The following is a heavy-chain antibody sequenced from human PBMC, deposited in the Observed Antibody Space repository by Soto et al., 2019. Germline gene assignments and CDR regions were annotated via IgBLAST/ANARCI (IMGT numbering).Heavy chain of an antibody. J-gene: IGHJ6*02. CDR1: GYSVARYF. D-gene: IGHD3-3*01. V-gene: IGHV1-46*01. CDR2: INPSADTT. Sequence: ASVKVSCKASGYSVARYFMHWVRQAPGQGLEWLGVINPSADTTTYAQKFQGRVTMTWDTSTNTVFMDVSSLRSEDTAIYYCARGGGSPVFCYYCGLDVWGQGTTVTVSS. CDR3: ARGGGSPVFCYYCGLDV.